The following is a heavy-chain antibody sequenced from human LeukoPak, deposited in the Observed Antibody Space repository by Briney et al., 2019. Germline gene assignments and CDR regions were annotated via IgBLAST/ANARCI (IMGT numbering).Heavy chain of an antibody. V-gene: IGHV4-39*01. Sequence: SETLSLTCTVSGGSISSSGYYWAWIRQPPGKGLEWIVTIYYSGSTYYNPSLKSRVTISVDTSKNQFSLKLNSVTAADTALYYCARDGGGTIFGEVLPLEENYYYGMDVWGQGTTVTVSS. CDR1: GGSISSSGYY. CDR3: ARDGGGTIFGEVLPLEENYYYGMDV. J-gene: IGHJ6*02. D-gene: IGHD3-3*01. CDR2: IYYSGST.